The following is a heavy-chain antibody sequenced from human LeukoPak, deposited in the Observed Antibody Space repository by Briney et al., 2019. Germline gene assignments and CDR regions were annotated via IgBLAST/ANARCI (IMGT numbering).Heavy chain of an antibody. CDR1: GYTFSNYG. Sequence: ASVKVSCKASGYTFSNYGITWVRQAAGQGREWMGWISAYNGNTNYAQKLQGRVTMTTDRSTSTAYMELRSLRSDDTAVYYCARDRDYDILTGYGYWGQGTLVTVSS. CDR3: ARDRDYDILTGYGY. V-gene: IGHV1-18*01. D-gene: IGHD3-9*01. CDR2: ISAYNGNT. J-gene: IGHJ4*02.